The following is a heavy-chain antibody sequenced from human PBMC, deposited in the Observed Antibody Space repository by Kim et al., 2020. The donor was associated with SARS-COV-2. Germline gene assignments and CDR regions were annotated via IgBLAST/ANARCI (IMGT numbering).Heavy chain of an antibody. Sequence: NTNYAQKLQGRVTMTTDTSTSTAYMELRSLRSDDTAVYYCARDGIALGDLWGQGTLVTVSS. CDR3: ARDGIALGDL. CDR2: NT. J-gene: IGHJ5*02. V-gene: IGHV1-18*01. D-gene: IGHD6-13*01.